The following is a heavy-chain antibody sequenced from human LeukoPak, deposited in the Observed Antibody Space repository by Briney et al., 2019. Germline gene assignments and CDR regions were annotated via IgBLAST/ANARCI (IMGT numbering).Heavy chain of an antibody. CDR1: GFTFSSYA. V-gene: IGHV3-30-3*01. J-gene: IGHJ6*02. Sequence: PGGSLRLSCAASGFTFSSYAMSWVRQAPGKGLEWVAVISYDGSNKYYADSVKGRFTISRDNSKNTLYLQMNSLRAEDTAVYYCAGAGSVMDVWGQGTTVTVSS. CDR2: ISYDGSNK. CDR3: AGAGSVMDV.